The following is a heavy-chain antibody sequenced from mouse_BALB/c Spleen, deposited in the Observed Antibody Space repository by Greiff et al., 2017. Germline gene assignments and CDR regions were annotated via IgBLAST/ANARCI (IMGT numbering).Heavy chain of an antibody. D-gene: IGHD2-10*01. J-gene: IGHJ1*01. Sequence: EVMLVESGGGLVKPGGSLKLSCAASGFAFSSYDMSWVRQTPEKRLEWVAYISSGGGSTYYPDTVKGRFTISRDNAKNTLYLQMSSLKSEDTAMYYCARGPTQGYFDVWGAGTTVTVSS. V-gene: IGHV5-12-1*01. CDR2: ISSGGGST. CDR1: GFAFSSYD. CDR3: ARGPTQGYFDV.